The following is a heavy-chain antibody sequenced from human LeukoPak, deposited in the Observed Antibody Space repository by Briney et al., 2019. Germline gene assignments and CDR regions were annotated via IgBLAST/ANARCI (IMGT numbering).Heavy chain of an antibody. CDR3: ARECVGGSCYFRAFDI. Sequence: GASVKVSCKASGYTFTSYGISWVRQAPGQGLEWMGWISAYNGNTNYAQKLQGGVTMTTDTSTSTAYMELRSLRSDDTAVYYCARECVGGSCYFRAFDIWGQGTMVTVSS. CDR1: GYTFTSYG. CDR2: ISAYNGNT. V-gene: IGHV1-18*01. D-gene: IGHD2-15*01. J-gene: IGHJ3*02.